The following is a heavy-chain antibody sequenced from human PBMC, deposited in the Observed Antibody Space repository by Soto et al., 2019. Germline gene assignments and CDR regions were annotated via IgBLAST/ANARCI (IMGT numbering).Heavy chain of an antibody. V-gene: IGHV4-61*01. CDR3: ARVYCSGGSCYHLYY. D-gene: IGHD2-15*01. Sequence: PSETLSLTCTVSGGSVSSGSYYWSWIRQPPGKGLEWIGYIYYSGSTNYNPSLKSRVTISVDTSKNQFSLKLDSVTAEDTAVYYCARVYCSGGSCYHLYYWGQGTLVTVSS. CDR1: GGSVSSGSYY. CDR2: IYYSGST. J-gene: IGHJ4*02.